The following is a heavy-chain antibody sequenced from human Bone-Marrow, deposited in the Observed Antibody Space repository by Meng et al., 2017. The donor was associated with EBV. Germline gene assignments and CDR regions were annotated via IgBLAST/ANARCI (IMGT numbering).Heavy chain of an antibody. Sequence: QLHWREPGQGKVNPSETLSLTCTVSGDSISSFYYWGWIRQPPGRGLEWIGSVHYTGSTYYSPSLKSRVTVSVDTSKNQFSLRLTSVTAADTAVYYCARPFPSWQSPRLDPFGAWGQGTLVTVSS. V-gene: IGHV4-39*01. D-gene: IGHD6-19*01. CDR3: ARPFPSWQSPRLDPFGA. J-gene: IGHJ5*02. CDR2: VHYTGST. CDR1: GDSISSFYY.